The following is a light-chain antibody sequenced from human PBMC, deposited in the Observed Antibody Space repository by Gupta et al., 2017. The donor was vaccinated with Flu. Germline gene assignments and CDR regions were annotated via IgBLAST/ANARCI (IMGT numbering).Light chain of an antibody. J-gene: IGLJ2*01. CDR3: QSADSTGSFRV. V-gene: IGLV3-25*02. Sequence: ELTQPPSMSVSPGQTARITCFGDALPKQYAYWFQQNPGQAPPAIIFKDTERPSGVPARFSGTSSGTKVTLIISGVQVEDEADYYCQSADSTGSFRVFGGGTKLTV. CDR1: ALPKQY. CDR2: KDT.